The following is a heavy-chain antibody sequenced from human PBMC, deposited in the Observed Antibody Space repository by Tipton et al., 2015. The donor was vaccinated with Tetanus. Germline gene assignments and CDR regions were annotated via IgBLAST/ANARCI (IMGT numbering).Heavy chain of an antibody. CDR1: GASMKSGSFY. CDR2: MFYNGDA. CDR3: ARGRLAVTTQGYYSDY. V-gene: IGHV4-31*03. J-gene: IGHJ4*02. Sequence: TLSLTCTVSGASMKSGSFYWGWIRQHPGRGLEWIGYMFYNGDAFYNPSLKSRLAMSLDASKNLFSLNLTSVTAEDTAVYYCARGRLAVTTQGYYSDYWGQGTLVTVSS. D-gene: IGHD2-21*02.